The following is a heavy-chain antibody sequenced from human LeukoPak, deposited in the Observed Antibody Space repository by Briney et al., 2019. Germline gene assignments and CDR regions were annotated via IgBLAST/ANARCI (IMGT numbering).Heavy chain of an antibody. D-gene: IGHD3-10*01. V-gene: IGHV4-59*01. J-gene: IGHJ5*02. Sequence: SETLSLTCAVYGGSFSGYYWSWIRQPPGKGLEWIGYIYYSGSTNYKPSLKSRVTISVDTSKNQFSLKLNSVTAADTAVYYCARGGYYGSGNDFRFDPWGQGTLVTVSS. CDR3: ARGGYYGSGNDFRFDP. CDR2: IYYSGST. CDR1: GGSFSGYY.